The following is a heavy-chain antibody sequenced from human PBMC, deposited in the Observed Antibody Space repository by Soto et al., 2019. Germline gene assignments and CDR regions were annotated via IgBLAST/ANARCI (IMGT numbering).Heavy chain of an antibody. V-gene: IGHV5-51*01. CDR1: GYSFPNYW. J-gene: IGHJ4*02. Sequence: VESLKISCHGSGYSFPNYWIGWVRQMPWKGLEWMGIIYPGDSDTRYSPSFQGQVTISADKSFSTAYLQWSSLKASDTAMYYCARQDGYALYYFDSWGQGTLVTVSS. CDR2: IYPGDSDT. CDR3: ARQDGYALYYFDS. D-gene: IGHD5-12*01.